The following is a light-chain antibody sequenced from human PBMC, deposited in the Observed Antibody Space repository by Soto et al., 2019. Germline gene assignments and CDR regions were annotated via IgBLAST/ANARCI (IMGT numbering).Light chain of an antibody. CDR2: GAS. Sequence: EFGMTQSPGPLSVSSGERATPSYRASQRVSSYLAWYQQKPGQAPRLLIYGASTRAGGIPARFSGSGSGTEFTLTISSLRPGDSAVYYCQQYNNWPGLFGQGTKVDIK. J-gene: IGKJ1*01. CDR1: QRVSSY. CDR3: QQYNNWPGL. V-gene: IGKV3-15*01.